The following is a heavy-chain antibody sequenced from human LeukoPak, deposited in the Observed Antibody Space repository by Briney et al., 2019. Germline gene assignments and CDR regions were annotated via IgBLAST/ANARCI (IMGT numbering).Heavy chain of an antibody. CDR3: ARARGTVAIDY. D-gene: IGHD5-12*01. CDR2: IYYSGST. J-gene: IGHJ4*02. CDR1: GGSISSYY. V-gene: IGHV4-59*12. Sequence: PSETLSLTCTVSGGSISSYYWSWIRQPPGKGLEWVGYIYYSGSTNYSPSLKSRVTISVDTSKNQFSLKLSSVTAADTAMYYCARARGTVAIDYWGQGTLVTVSS.